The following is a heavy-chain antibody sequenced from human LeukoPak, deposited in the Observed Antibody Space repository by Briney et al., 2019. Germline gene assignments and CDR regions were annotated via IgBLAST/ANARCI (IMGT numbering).Heavy chain of an antibody. CDR1: GGSFSGYY. Sequence: SETLSLTCAVYGGSFSGYYWSWIRQPPGKGLEWIGEINHSGSTNYNPSLKSRVTISVDTSKNQFSLKLSSVTAADTAVYYCARAGSRYSYGYRSWFDPWGQGTLVTVSS. CDR3: ARAGSRYSYGYRSWFDP. V-gene: IGHV4-34*01. D-gene: IGHD5-18*01. CDR2: INHSGST. J-gene: IGHJ5*02.